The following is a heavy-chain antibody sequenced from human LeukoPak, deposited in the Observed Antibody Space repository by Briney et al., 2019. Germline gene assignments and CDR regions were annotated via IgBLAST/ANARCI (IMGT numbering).Heavy chain of an antibody. V-gene: IGHV1-2*02. J-gene: IGHJ4*02. CDR1: GYTYTSYA. CDR2: INPNSGGT. Sequence: ASVKVSCKASGYTYTSYAMNWVRQAPGQGLEWMGWINPNSGGTNYAQKFQGRVTMTRDTSISTAYMELSRLRSDDTAVYYCFSGYDLAYWGQGTLVTVSS. CDR3: FSGYDLAY. D-gene: IGHD5-12*01.